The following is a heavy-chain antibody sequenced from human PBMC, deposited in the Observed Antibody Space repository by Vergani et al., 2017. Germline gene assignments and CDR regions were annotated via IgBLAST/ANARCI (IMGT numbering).Heavy chain of an antibody. J-gene: IGHJ3*02. Sequence: VQLVESGGGVVQPGGSLRLSCAASGFTVSSNYMSWVRQAPGKGLEWVSVIYSGGSTYYADSVKGRFTISRDNSKNSLYLQMNSLRAEDTALYYCAKDRSGFGAFDIWGQGTMVTVSS. V-gene: IGHV3-66*02. CDR2: IYSGGST. CDR3: AKDRSGFGAFDI. D-gene: IGHD5-12*01. CDR1: GFTVSSNY.